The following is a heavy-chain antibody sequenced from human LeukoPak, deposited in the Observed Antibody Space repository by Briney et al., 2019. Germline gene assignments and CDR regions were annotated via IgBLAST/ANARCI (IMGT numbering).Heavy chain of an antibody. CDR2: IQGSGRT. V-gene: IGHV4-4*09. CDR1: GVSINSHY. CDR3: VVSPNQDFFDY. J-gene: IGHJ4*02. Sequence: SETLSLTCTVSGVSINSHYLNWIRQPPGKGLEWIGHIQGSGRTNYNPSLKSRVTMSVDTSNRQFSLNLKSLTAADTAVYYCVVSPNQDFFDYWGQGPLVTVSS.